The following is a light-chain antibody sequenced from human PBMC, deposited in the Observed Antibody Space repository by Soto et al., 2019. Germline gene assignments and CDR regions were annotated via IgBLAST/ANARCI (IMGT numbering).Light chain of an antibody. CDR3: QQYNNWPFT. Sequence: EIVLTQSPGTLSLSPGERATLSCRASQSVSSTYLAWYQHRPGQAPRLLIYDASNRATGIPARFSGSGSGTEFTLTASSLQPEDFAVYYCQQYNNWPFTFGPGTKVDIK. V-gene: IGKV3D-20*02. CDR1: QSVSSTY. CDR2: DAS. J-gene: IGKJ3*01.